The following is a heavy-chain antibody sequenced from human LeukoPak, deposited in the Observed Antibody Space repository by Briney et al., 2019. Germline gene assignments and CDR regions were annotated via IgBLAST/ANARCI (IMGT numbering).Heavy chain of an antibody. CDR2: IYPRDSNI. CDR1: GYNFTKQW. V-gene: IGHV5-51*01. CDR3: TRWYCAGRGYY. Sequence: GESLNISCPGPGYNFTKQWIGWVRQMTGQGLEWSGNIYPRDSNIKYSPSFQGQATNTAHKSISTAYRQWSSLKASDTAMYYCTRWYCAGRGYYWGQGALVTVSS. J-gene: IGHJ4*02. D-gene: IGHD3-10*01.